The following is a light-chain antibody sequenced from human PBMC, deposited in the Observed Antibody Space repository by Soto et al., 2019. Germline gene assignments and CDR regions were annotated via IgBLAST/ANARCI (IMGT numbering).Light chain of an antibody. V-gene: IGKV1-17*01. Sequence: DIQMTQSPSSLSASVGDRVTITCRASQGIRNDLGWYQQKPGKAPKRLIYAASSLQSGVPSRFSGSGSGTEFTLTINSLQPDDFATYYCQQYSVYWTFGQGTKVDIK. CDR1: QGIRND. CDR2: AAS. J-gene: IGKJ1*01. CDR3: QQYSVYWT.